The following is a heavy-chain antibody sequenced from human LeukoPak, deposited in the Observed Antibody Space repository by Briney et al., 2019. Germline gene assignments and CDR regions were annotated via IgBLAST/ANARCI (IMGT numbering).Heavy chain of an antibody. Sequence: ASVKVSCKASGYSFTGNYMHWVRQAPGQGLEWMGWINPNSGGTNYAQKFQGRVTMTRDTSIGTAYMELNRLRSDDTAVYYCARGSYDSSDFEYFHHWGQGTLVTVSS. J-gene: IGHJ1*01. V-gene: IGHV1-2*02. CDR2: INPNSGGT. CDR3: ARGSYDSSDFEYFHH. CDR1: GYSFTGNY. D-gene: IGHD3-22*01.